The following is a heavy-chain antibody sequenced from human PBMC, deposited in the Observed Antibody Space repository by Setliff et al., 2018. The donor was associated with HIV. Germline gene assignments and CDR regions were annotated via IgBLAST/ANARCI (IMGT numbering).Heavy chain of an antibody. CDR3: ARDPDYGDFIALDI. J-gene: IGHJ3*02. D-gene: IGHD4-17*01. CDR2: MSSYRTSMT. Sequence: AASGFTFSYYSMHWVRQAPGKGLEWISFMSSYRTSMTRYADSVKGRFTVSRDDAKNSLYLQMNNLRAEDTAVYFCARDPDYGDFIALDIWGQGTMVTVSS. CDR1: GFTFSYYS. V-gene: IGHV3-48*01.